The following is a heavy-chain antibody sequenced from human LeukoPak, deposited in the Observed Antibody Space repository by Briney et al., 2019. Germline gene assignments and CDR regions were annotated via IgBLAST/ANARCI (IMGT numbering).Heavy chain of an antibody. J-gene: IGHJ4*02. D-gene: IGHD3-9*01. Sequence: PGGSLRLSCSASGFTFSSYAMHWIRQAPGKGLEYVSAISNNGGNTYYAASVKSRFTISRDNSKNTLYLQMSSLIAEDTAVYYCVKVFSRYCDWLFEYYFDYWGQGTLVTVSS. CDR1: GFTFSSYA. CDR2: ISNNGGNT. V-gene: IGHV3-64D*06. CDR3: VKVFSRYCDWLFEYYFDY.